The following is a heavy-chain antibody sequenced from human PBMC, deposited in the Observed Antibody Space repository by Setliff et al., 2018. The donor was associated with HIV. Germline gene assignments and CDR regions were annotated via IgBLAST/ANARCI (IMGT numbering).Heavy chain of an antibody. Sequence: ASVKVSCKVSGYTLTELSMHWVRQAPGKGLEWMGGFDPEDGATIYAQKFQGRVTRTEDTSTDTAYMELSSLRSEDSAVYDCAILHYYGSGSWVGNYWGQGTLVTVSS. CDR3: AILHYYGSGSWVGNY. D-gene: IGHD3-10*01. J-gene: IGHJ4*02. CDR1: GYTLTELS. CDR2: FDPEDGAT. V-gene: IGHV1-24*01.